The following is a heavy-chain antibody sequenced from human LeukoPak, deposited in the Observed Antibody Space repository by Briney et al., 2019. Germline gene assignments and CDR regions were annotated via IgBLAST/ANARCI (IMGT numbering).Heavy chain of an antibody. J-gene: IGHJ4*02. D-gene: IGHD5-18*01. Sequence: ASVKVSCKASGYTFTSHYMHWVRQAPGQGLEWMGIINPSGGSTSYAQKFQGRVTMTRDTSTSTVYMELSGLRSEDSAVYYCARVSGYRYLDCWGQGTLVTVSS. CDR3: ARVSGYRYLDC. CDR1: GYTFTSHY. CDR2: INPSGGST. V-gene: IGHV1-46*01.